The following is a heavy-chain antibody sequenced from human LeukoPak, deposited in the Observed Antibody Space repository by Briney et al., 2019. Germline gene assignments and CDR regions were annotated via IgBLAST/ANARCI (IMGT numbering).Heavy chain of an antibody. CDR2: IYYSGST. Sequence: SETLSLTCTVSGDSISSYYWGWLRQPPGKGLEWIGSIYYSGSTYYNPSLKSRVTISVDTSKNQFSLKLSSVTAADTAVYYCASSRDGGAFDIWGQGTMVTVSS. D-gene: IGHD4-23*01. CDR1: GDSISSYY. J-gene: IGHJ3*02. CDR3: ASSRDGGAFDI. V-gene: IGHV4-39*07.